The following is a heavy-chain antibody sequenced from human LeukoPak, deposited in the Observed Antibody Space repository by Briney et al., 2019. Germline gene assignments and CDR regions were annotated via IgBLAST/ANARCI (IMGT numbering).Heavy chain of an antibody. CDR1: GFTFSRYS. J-gene: IGHJ6*04. CDR3: ARDRLTTSSGMDV. Sequence: GGSLRLSCAASGFTFSRYSMNWVRQAPGKGLEWVSYISSSSRTIYYADSVKGRFTISRDNAKNSLYLQMNSLRAEDTAVYYCARDRLTTSSGMDVWGKGTTVTVSS. D-gene: IGHD4-17*01. V-gene: IGHV3-48*01. CDR2: ISSSSRTI.